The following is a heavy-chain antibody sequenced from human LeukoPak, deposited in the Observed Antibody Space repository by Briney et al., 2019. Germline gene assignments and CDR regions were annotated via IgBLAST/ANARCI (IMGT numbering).Heavy chain of an antibody. V-gene: IGHV5-51*01. J-gene: IGHJ5*02. CDR3: ARSSLKNPYYDFWSGYYNWFDP. CDR1: GYSFTSYW. D-gene: IGHD3-3*01. Sequence: GESLKISCKGSGYSFTSYWIGWVRQMPGKGLEWMGIIYPGDSDTRYSPSFQGQVTISADKSISTAYLQWSSLKASDTAMYYCARSSLKNPYYDFWSGYYNWFDPWGQGTLVTVSS. CDR2: IYPGDSDT.